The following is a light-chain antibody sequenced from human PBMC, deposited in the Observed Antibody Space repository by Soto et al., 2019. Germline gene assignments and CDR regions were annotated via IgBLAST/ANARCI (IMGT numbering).Light chain of an antibody. CDR1: QSVRSSY. CDR2: SAS. J-gene: IGKJ4*01. CDR3: QHYGSPLT. V-gene: IGKV3-20*01. Sequence: DIWLTLSPGTLSLPPGGRATLSCRASQSVRSSYLAWYQQRPGQAPRLLIFSASFRATGIPDRFSGSGSGTDFTLTISRLEPEDFAVYYCQHYGSPLTFGGGTKVDIK.